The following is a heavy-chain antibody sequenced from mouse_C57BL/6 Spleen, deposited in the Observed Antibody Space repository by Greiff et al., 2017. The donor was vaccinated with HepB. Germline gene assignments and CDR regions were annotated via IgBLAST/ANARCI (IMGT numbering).Heavy chain of an antibody. CDR2: IHPNSGST. CDR3: AREMNRLYYYAMDY. Sequence: QVQLQQSGAELVKPGASVKLSCKASGYTFTSYWMHWVKQRPGQGLEWIGMIHPNSGSTNYNEKFKSKATLTVDKSSSTAYMQLSSLTSEDSAVYYGAREMNRLYYYAMDYWGQGTSVTVSS. V-gene: IGHV1-64*01. J-gene: IGHJ4*01. CDR1: GYTFTSYW.